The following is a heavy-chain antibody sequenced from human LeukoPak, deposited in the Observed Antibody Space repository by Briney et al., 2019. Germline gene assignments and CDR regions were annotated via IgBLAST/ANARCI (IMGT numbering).Heavy chain of an antibody. Sequence: PGGSLRLSCAASGFTFSSYAMHWVRQAPGKGLEWVAVISYDGSNKYYADSVKGRFTISRDNSKNTLYLQMNSLRAEDTAVYYCARPVLYDFWTGYYVGDLDYWGQGTLVTVCS. J-gene: IGHJ4*02. CDR2: ISYDGSNK. V-gene: IGHV3-30-3*01. CDR3: ARPVLYDFWTGYYVGDLDY. D-gene: IGHD3-3*01. CDR1: GFTFSSYA.